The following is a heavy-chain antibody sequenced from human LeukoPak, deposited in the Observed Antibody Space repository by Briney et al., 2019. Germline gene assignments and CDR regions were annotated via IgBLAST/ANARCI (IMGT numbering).Heavy chain of an antibody. V-gene: IGHV1-18*01. Sequence: GASVKVSCKASGYSFTSYGISWARQAPGQGLEWMGWISAYNGNTNYAQKLQGRVTMTTDTSTSTAYMELRSLRSDDTAVNYCARDGVDYDILTGRPSAPIDYWGQGTLVTVYS. CDR2: ISAYNGNT. CDR3: ARDGVDYDILTGRPSAPIDY. J-gene: IGHJ4*02. CDR1: GYSFTSYG. D-gene: IGHD3-9*01.